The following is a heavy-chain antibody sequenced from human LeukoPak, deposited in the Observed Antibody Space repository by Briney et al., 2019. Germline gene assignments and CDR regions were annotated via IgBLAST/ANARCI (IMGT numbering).Heavy chain of an antibody. Sequence: SETLSLTCTVSGGSISSYYWSWIRQPAGKGLEWIGRIYTSGSTNYNPSLKSRVTMSVDTSKNQFSLKLSSVTAADTAVYYCARAIHRDSDELNWFDPWGQGTLVTVSS. J-gene: IGHJ5*02. V-gene: IGHV4-4*07. CDR1: GGSISSYY. CDR2: IYTSGST. D-gene: IGHD1-26*01. CDR3: ARAIHRDSDELNWFDP.